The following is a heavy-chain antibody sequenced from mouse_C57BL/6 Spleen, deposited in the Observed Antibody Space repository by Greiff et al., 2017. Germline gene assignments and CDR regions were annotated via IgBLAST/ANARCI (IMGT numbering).Heavy chain of an antibody. CDR3: TTSDGKEAMDY. CDR2: IDPENGDT. V-gene: IGHV14-4*01. J-gene: IGHJ4*01. Sequence: EVQLQQSGAELVRPGASVKLSCTASGFNIKDDYMHWVKQRPEQGLEWIGWIDPENGDTEYASKFQGKATITADTSSNTAYLQLSSLTSEDTAVYYCTTSDGKEAMDYWGQGTSVTVSS. CDR1: GFNIKDDY. D-gene: IGHD2-1*01.